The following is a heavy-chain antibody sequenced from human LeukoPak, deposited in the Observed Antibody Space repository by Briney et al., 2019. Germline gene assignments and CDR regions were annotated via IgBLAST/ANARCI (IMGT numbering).Heavy chain of an antibody. D-gene: IGHD3-22*01. J-gene: IGHJ4*02. Sequence: GGSLRLSCAASGFTFSSYAMSWVRQAPGKGLEWVSAVSGSGGSTYYADSVKGRFTISRDNSKNTLYLQMNSLRAEDTAVYYCAKGDMIVVVPTDYWGQGTLVTVSS. CDR3: AKGDMIVVVPTDY. CDR2: VSGSGGST. CDR1: GFTFSSYA. V-gene: IGHV3-23*01.